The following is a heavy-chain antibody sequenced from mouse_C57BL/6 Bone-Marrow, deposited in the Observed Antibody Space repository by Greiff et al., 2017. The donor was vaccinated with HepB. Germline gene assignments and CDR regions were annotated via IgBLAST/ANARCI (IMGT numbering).Heavy chain of an antibody. CDR3: ASGYSGSSYWFAY. V-gene: IGHV1-4*01. CDR1: GYTFTSYT. D-gene: IGHD1-1*01. Sequence: VQLQQSGAELARPGASVKMSCKASGYTFTSYTMHWVKQRPGQGLEWIGYINPSSGYTKSNQKFKDKATLTADKSSSTAYRQLSSLTSEDSAVYYCASGYSGSSYWFAYCGQGTLVTVSA. CDR2: INPSSGYT. J-gene: IGHJ3*01.